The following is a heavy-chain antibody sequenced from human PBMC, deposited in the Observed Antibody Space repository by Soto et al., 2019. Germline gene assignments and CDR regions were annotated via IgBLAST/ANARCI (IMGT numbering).Heavy chain of an antibody. Sequence: QVQLVQSGAEVKKPGASVKVSCKASGYTFTGYYMHWVRQAPGQGLEWMGWINPNSGGTNYAQKFQGWVTMTRDTSISTADMELSRLRSDDTAVYYCAREGGDIVVVPAAMRYYYYYMDVWGKGTTVTVSS. J-gene: IGHJ6*03. CDR3: AREGGDIVVVPAAMRYYYYYMDV. D-gene: IGHD2-2*01. CDR2: INPNSGGT. V-gene: IGHV1-2*04. CDR1: GYTFTGYY.